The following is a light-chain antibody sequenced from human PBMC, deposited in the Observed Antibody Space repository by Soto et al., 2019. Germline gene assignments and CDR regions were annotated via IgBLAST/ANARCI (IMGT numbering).Light chain of an antibody. CDR2: WAS. V-gene: IGKV4-1*01. CDR3: QQHYNTPFT. Sequence: DIVMTQFPDSLAVSLGEGATINCKSSQSVLYSSSNKNHLSWYQHKPGQAPRLLISWASTRDPGVPDRFNGSGSGTDFTLTISSLQAEDVAVYYCQQHYNTPFTFGQGTKLEVK. CDR1: QSVLYSSSNKNH. J-gene: IGKJ2*01.